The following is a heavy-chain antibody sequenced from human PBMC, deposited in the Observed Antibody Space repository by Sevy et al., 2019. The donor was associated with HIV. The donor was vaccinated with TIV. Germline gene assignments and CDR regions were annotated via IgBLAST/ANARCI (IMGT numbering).Heavy chain of an antibody. CDR1: GGSVSSGSYY. CDR2: IYYSGST. CDR3: AREPVTMVRGVISPRRAFDI. D-gene: IGHD3-10*01. V-gene: IGHV4-61*01. Sequence: SETLSLTCTVSGGSVSSGSYYWSWIRQPPGKGLEWIGYIYYSGSTNYNPSLKSRVTISVDTSKNQFSLKRSSVTAAETAVYYCAREPVTMVRGVISPRRAFDIWGQGTMVTVSS. J-gene: IGHJ3*02.